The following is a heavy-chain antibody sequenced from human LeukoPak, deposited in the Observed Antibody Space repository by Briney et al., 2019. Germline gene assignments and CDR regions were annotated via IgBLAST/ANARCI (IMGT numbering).Heavy chain of an antibody. CDR1: GGSFSGYY. Sequence: PSETLSLTCAVYGGSFSGYYWSWIRQPPGKGLEWIGEINHIGSTNYNPSLKSRVTISVDTSKNQFYLKLSSVTAADTAVYYCARGLNPTYYYGSGSHSFDYWGQGTLVTVSS. V-gene: IGHV4-34*01. CDR2: INHIGST. D-gene: IGHD3-10*01. J-gene: IGHJ4*02. CDR3: ARGLNPTYYYGSGSHSFDY.